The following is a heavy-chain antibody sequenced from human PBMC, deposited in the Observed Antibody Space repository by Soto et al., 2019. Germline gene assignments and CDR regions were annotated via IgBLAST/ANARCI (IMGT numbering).Heavy chain of an antibody. D-gene: IGHD1-1*01. CDR1: GFTFSSYA. J-gene: IGHJ4*02. CDR2: ISYDGSNK. V-gene: IGHV3-30-3*01. CDR3: AREPGTTTGTNTFDY. Sequence: QVQLVDSGGGVVQPGRSLRLSCAASGFTFSSYAMHWVRQAPGKGLEWVAVISYDGSNKYYADSVKGRFTISRDNSKNTLYLQMNSLRAEDTAVYYCAREPGTTTGTNTFDYWGQGTLVTVSS.